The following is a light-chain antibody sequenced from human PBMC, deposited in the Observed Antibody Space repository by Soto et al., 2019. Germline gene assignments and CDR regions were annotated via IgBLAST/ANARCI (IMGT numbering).Light chain of an antibody. J-gene: IGLJ3*02. CDR3: ISFASSNTGV. CDR1: SSDVGAYNY. Sequence: QSVLTQPPSASGSPGQSVTISCTGTSSDVGAYNYVSWYQQHAGKAPKLVIYEVTKRPSGVPDRFSGSKSANTASLTVSGLQAEDEAAYYCISFASSNTGVFGGGTKLTVL. V-gene: IGLV2-8*01. CDR2: EVT.